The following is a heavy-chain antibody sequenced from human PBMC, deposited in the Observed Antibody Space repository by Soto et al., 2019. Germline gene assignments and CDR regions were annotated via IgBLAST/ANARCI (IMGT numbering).Heavy chain of an antibody. Sequence: LKISCKGSGYSFTSYWISWVRQMPGKGLEWMGRIDPSDSYTNYSPSFQGHVTISADKSISTAYLQWSSLKASDTAIYYCAGTYYYDSSGYYAFDIWGQGTMVTVSS. CDR2: IDPSDSYT. CDR3: AGTYYYDSSGYYAFDI. D-gene: IGHD3-22*01. J-gene: IGHJ3*02. V-gene: IGHV5-10-1*01. CDR1: GYSFTSYW.